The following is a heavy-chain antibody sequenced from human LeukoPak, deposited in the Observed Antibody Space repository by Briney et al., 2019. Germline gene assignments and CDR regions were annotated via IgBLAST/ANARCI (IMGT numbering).Heavy chain of an antibody. J-gene: IGHJ6*02. Sequence: GASVKVSCKASGGTFSSYAFSWVRQAPGQGLEWMGGIIPIFGTANYAQKFQGRVTITADESTSTAYMELSSLRSEDTAVYYCARDVGYCSSTSCLYYYGMDVWGQGTTVTVSS. CDR3: ARDVGYCSSTSCLYYYGMDV. CDR1: GGTFSSYA. D-gene: IGHD2-2*01. V-gene: IGHV1-69*13. CDR2: IIPIFGTA.